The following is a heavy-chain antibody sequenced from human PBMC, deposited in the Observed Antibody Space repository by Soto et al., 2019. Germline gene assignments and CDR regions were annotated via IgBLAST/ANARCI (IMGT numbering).Heavy chain of an antibody. J-gene: IGHJ5*02. CDR1: GGSFSGYY. V-gene: IGHV4-34*01. Sequence: QVQLQQWGAGLLKPSETLSLTCAVYGGSFSGYYWSWIRQPPGKGLEWIGEINHRGRPNYTPSLKSRVTISVDTSKNQFSLKLSSVTAADTAVYYCARGLDVVVVAATHGWFDPWGQGTLVTVSS. CDR2: INHRGRP. CDR3: ARGLDVVVVAATHGWFDP. D-gene: IGHD2-15*01.